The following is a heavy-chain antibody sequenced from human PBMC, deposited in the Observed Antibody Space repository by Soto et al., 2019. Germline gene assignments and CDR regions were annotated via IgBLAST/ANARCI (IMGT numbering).Heavy chain of an antibody. J-gene: IGHJ6*02. Sequence: SVKVSCKASGGTFSSYAISWVRQAPGQGLEWMGGIIPIFGTANYAQRFQGRVTITADESTSTAYMELSSLRSEDTAVYYCGRLIAARDGYYGMDVWGQGTTVTVSS. CDR2: IIPIFGTA. V-gene: IGHV1-69*13. CDR3: GRLIAARDGYYGMDV. D-gene: IGHD6-13*01. CDR1: GGTFSSYA.